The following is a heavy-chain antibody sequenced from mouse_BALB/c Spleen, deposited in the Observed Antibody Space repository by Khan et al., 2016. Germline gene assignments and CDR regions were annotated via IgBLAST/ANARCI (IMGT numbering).Heavy chain of an antibody. D-gene: IGHD1-1*01. CDR3: ASLLLRFHY. CDR1: GFNIKDTY. J-gene: IGHJ2*01. Sequence: EVKLLESGAELVKPGASVKLSCTASGFNIKDTYMHWVKQRPEQGLEWIGRIDPANGNTKYDPKFQGKATITADTSSNTAYLQLSSLTSEDTAVYYCASLLLRFHYWGQGTTLTVSS. V-gene: IGHV14-3*02. CDR2: IDPANGNT.